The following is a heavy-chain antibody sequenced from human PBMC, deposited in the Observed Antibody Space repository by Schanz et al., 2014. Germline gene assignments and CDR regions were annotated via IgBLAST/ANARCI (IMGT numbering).Heavy chain of an antibody. J-gene: IGHJ6*02. CDR1: EFTFNSYA. D-gene: IGHD2-15*01. Sequence: EVQLVESGGGLVKPGGSLRLSCEASEFTFNSYAMTWVRQAPGKGLEWVSSISHSGGSKYYADSVKGRFTISRDNSENTLYLQMNSLSADDTAVFYCAKGMGYCSGGTCYDYYYYGLDVWGQGTTVTVSS. V-gene: IGHV3-23*04. CDR3: AKGMGYCSGGTCYDYYYYGLDV. CDR2: ISHSGGSK.